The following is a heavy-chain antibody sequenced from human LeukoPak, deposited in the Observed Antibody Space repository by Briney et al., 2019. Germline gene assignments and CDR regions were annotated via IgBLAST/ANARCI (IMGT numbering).Heavy chain of an antibody. V-gene: IGHV3-11*03. D-gene: IGHD6-13*01. Sequence: GGSLRLSCVVSGIXFSDFYINWIRQAPGKGLEWISYVSSSSSYTDYAESVKGRFSISRDNAKSALYLEMSDLRVEDTAVYYCAAGTAADYWGQGTLVIVSS. CDR2: VSSSSSYT. CDR1: GIXFSDFY. J-gene: IGHJ4*02. CDR3: AAGTAADY.